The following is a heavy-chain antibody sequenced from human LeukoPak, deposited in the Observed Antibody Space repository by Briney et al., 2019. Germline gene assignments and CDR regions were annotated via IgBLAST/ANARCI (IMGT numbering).Heavy chain of an antibody. CDR3: ARESGYSGYDLRGVNGK. Sequence: PSETLSLTCTVSDYYISSGHYWGWIRQPPGKGLEWIANIHHAGSTYYNPSLKSRVTISVDTSKNQFSLRLSSVTAADTAVYYCARESGYSGYDLRGVNGKWGQGTLVTVSS. V-gene: IGHV4-38-2*02. CDR2: IHHAGST. J-gene: IGHJ4*02. CDR1: DYYISSGHY. D-gene: IGHD5-12*01.